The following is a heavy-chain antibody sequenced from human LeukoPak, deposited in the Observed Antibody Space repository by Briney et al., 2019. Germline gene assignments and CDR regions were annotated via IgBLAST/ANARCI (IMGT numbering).Heavy chain of an antibody. J-gene: IGHJ4*02. V-gene: IGHV4-39*01. CDR2: LSYSGST. CDR3: ARGLGEVDY. Sequence: PSETLSLTCTVSGGSISSNSYYWGWIRQPPGKGPEWIASLSYSGSTSYNPSLKSRVTISVDTSKNQFSLKLISVTAPDTAVYYCARGLGEVDYWGQGTLVTVSS. CDR1: GGSISSNSYY.